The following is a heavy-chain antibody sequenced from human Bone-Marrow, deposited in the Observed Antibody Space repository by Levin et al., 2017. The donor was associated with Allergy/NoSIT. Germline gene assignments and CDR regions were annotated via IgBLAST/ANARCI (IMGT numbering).Heavy chain of an antibody. CDR2: FSSDGSSK. CDR1: GFTVNSHT. CDR3: AREQSGSFFLGHYGMDV. J-gene: IGHJ6*02. V-gene: IGHV3-30-3*01. D-gene: IGHD1-26*01. Sequence: SLKISCAASGFTVNSHTMHWVRQAPGKGLEWVALFSSDGSSKAFADSVKGRFTISRDISENTLWLQMNSLSPDDTAVYFCAREQSGSFFLGHYGMDVWGQGTTVTVSS.